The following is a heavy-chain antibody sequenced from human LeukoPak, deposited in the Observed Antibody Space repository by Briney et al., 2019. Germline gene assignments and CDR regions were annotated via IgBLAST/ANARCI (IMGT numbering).Heavy chain of an antibody. Sequence: GASVKVSCKTSGYTFTDYNLHWVRQAAGQRVEWMGIIKPSGGETSYAQTFQGRVFMTRDTSTSTVYMELSSLKSEDTALYYCARVRDGYNDAYDIWGQGTMVTVSS. D-gene: IGHD5-24*01. CDR1: GYTFTDYN. CDR3: ARVRDGYNDAYDI. CDR2: IKPSGGET. V-gene: IGHV1-46*01. J-gene: IGHJ3*02.